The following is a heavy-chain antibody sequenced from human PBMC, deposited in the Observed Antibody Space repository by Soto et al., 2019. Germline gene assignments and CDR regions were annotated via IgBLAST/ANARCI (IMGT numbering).Heavy chain of an antibody. CDR2: INSDGSSI. Sequence: EVQLVESGGDLVQPGGFLRLSCATSGFTFSRYWMHWVRQVPGKGVVWVSRINSDGSSISYSDSVKGRFTISRDNAKNTLYVQMNSLGVEDTAVYYCARPPVDTITSLDYCGQGTLVTVSS. D-gene: IGHD3-3*01. J-gene: IGHJ4*02. CDR3: ARPPVDTITSLDY. V-gene: IGHV3-74*01. CDR1: GFTFSRYW.